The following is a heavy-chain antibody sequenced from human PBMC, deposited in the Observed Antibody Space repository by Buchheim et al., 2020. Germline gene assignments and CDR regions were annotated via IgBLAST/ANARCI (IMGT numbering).Heavy chain of an antibody. D-gene: IGHD6-13*01. V-gene: IGHV3-23*01. CDR1: GFTFSSYA. J-gene: IGHJ5*02. Sequence: EVQLLESGGGLVQPGGSLRLSCAASGFTFSSYAMSWVRQAPGKGLEWVSAISGSGGSTYYADSVKGRFTISRDNSKNTLYLQMSSLRAEDTAVYYCAKSSGIAAAGEPNNWFDPWGQGTL. CDR2: ISGSGGST. CDR3: AKSSGIAAAGEPNNWFDP.